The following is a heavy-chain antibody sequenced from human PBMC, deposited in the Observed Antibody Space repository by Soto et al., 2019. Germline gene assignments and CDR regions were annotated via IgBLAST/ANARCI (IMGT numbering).Heavy chain of an antibody. V-gene: IGHV3-33*01. CDR1: GFTFSSDG. CDR2: IWYDGSNK. Sequence: GGSLRLSCAASGFTFSSDGMHWVRQAPGKGLEWVAVIWYDGSNKYYADSVKGRFTISRDNSKNTLYLQMNSLRAEDTAVYYCTTSLPAAMGGYYYYYGMDVWGQGTTVTVSS. J-gene: IGHJ6*02. CDR3: TTSLPAAMGGYYYYYGMDV. D-gene: IGHD2-2*01.